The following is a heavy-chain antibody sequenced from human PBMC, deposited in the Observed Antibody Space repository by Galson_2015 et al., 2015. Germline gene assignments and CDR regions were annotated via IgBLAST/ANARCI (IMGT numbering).Heavy chain of an antibody. CDR2: ISSSSSTI. Sequence: SLRLSCAASGFSFSSNSMNWVRQAPGKGLEWVSYISSSSSTIYYADSVKGRFTISRDNAKNSLYLQMDSLRDEGTAVYYCAREGRSSSWYSLDYWGQGTLVTVSS. V-gene: IGHV3-48*02. CDR1: GFSFSSNS. D-gene: IGHD6-13*01. CDR3: AREGRSSSWYSLDY. J-gene: IGHJ4*02.